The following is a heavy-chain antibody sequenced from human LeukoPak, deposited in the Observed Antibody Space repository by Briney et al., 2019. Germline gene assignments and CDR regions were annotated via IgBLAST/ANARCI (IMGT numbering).Heavy chain of an antibody. Sequence: GGSLRPSCTTSGFTFSNYGMLWVRQAPGKGLDWVAFIRYDGSIKYYADSVKGRFTISRDNSRTTLYLQMNSLRIEDTALYYCVKDNPLDYWGRGTLVIVSS. CDR1: GFTFSNYG. V-gene: IGHV3-30*02. CDR2: IRYDGSIK. CDR3: VKDNPLDY. J-gene: IGHJ4*02.